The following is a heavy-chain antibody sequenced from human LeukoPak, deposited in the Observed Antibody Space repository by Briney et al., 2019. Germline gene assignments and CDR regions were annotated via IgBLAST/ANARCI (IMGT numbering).Heavy chain of an antibody. D-gene: IGHD3-10*01. CDR1: GGSISSYY. J-gene: IGHJ3*02. CDR2: IYTSGST. V-gene: IGHV4-4*07. CDR3: ARWGFSAARFDAFDI. Sequence: SETLSLTCTVSGGSISSYYWSWIRQPAGKGLEWIGRIYTSGSTNYNPSLKSRVTMSVDTSKNQFSLKLSSVTAADTAVYYCARWGFSAARFDAFDIWGQGTMVTVSS.